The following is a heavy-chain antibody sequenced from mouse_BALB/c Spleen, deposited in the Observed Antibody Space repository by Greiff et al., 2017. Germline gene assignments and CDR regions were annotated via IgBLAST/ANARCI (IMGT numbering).Heavy chain of an antibody. J-gene: IGHJ3*01. CDR3: ARGGVITTSWFAY. CDR1: GYTFTDYA. D-gene: IGHD2-4*01. V-gene: IGHV1S137*01. CDR2: ISTYYGDA. Sequence: QVQLKQSGAELVRPGVSVKISCKGSGYTFTDYAMHWVKQSHAKSLEWIGVISTYYGDASYNQKFKGKATMTVDKSSSTAYMELARLTSEDSAIYYCARGGVITTSWFAYWGQGTLVTVSA.